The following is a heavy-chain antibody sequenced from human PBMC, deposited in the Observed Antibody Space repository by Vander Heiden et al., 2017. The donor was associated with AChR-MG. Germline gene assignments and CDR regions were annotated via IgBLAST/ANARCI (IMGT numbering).Heavy chain of an antibody. CDR1: GYTFTSYY. CDR3: ARDKKARGRWNDDPPPFDP. Sequence: QVQLVQSGAEVKKPGASVKVSCKASGYTFTSYYMHWVRQAPGQGLEWMGIINPSGGSTSYAQKFQDRVTMTRDTSTSTVYMELSSLRSEDTAVYYCARDKKARGRWNDDPPPFDPWGQGTLVTVSS. V-gene: IGHV1-46*01. J-gene: IGHJ5*02. D-gene: IGHD1-1*01. CDR2: INPSGGST.